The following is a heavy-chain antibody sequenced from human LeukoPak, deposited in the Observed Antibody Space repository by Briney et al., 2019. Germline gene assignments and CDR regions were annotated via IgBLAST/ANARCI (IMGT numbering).Heavy chain of an antibody. CDR1: GLTFTRSA. CDR3: AAFLSNSSWNPFDP. Sequence: SVKASSKPSGLTFTRSAIRRVLQAPGQRLEGIGWIVVGSGNTNYAQMFQERVTITRDMSTSTAYMELSSLRSEDTAVYYCAAFLSNSSWNPFDPWGQGTLVTVSS. J-gene: IGHJ5*02. CDR2: IVVGSGNT. D-gene: IGHD6-13*01. V-gene: IGHV1-58*02.